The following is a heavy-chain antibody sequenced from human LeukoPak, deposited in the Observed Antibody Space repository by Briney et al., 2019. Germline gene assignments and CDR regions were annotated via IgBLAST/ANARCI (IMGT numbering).Heavy chain of an antibody. CDR1: GFAFSNYD. D-gene: IGHD5-12*01. J-gene: IGHJ4*02. CDR3: ARDLGATQDY. V-gene: IGHV3-53*01. Sequence: GTSLRLSCAASGFAFSNYDMLWVRQAPGKGLEWVSVIYSGGSTYYADSVKGRFTISRDNSKNTLYLQMNSLRAEDTAVYYCARDLGATQDYWGQGTLVTVSS. CDR2: IYSGGST.